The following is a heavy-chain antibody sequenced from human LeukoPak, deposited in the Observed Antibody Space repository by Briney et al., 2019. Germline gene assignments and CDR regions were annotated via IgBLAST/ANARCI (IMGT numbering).Heavy chain of an antibody. CDR2: INPDSGGT. CDR3: ARDGNFDY. J-gene: IGHJ4*02. Sequence: ASVKVSCKASGYTFSGHYMHWVRQAPGQGLEWMGWINPDSGGTNSAQKFQGRVTMTRDTSISTAYMELTRLTSDDTAVYYCARDGNFDYWGRGTLVAVSS. V-gene: IGHV1-2*02. CDR1: GYTFSGHY.